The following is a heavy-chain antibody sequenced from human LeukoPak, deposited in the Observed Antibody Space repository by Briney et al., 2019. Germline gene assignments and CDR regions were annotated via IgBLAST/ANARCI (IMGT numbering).Heavy chain of an antibody. V-gene: IGHV1-2*02. J-gene: IGHJ6*02. Sequence: ASVTVSCKASGYTFTGYYMHWVRQAPGQGLEWMGWINPNSGGTNYAQKFQGRVTMTRDTSISTAYMELSRLRSDDTAVYYCARDRGYSMITPIRYYGMDVWGQGTTVTVSS. D-gene: IGHD3-22*01. CDR3: ARDRGYSMITPIRYYGMDV. CDR1: GYTFTGYY. CDR2: INPNSGGT.